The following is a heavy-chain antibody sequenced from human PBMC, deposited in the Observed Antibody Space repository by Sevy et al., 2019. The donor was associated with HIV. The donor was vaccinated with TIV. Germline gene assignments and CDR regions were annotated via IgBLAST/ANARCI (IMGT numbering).Heavy chain of an antibody. V-gene: IGHV3-7*01. CDR2: IKQDGSET. J-gene: IGHJ4*02. CDR3: ATGAFDH. CDR1: WFTFSNYW. Sequence: GGSLRLSCAASWFTFSNYWMNWVRQAPGKGLEWVANIKQDGSETQYVKSVKDRFTISRDKAKNSLYLEMNSLRAEDSAVYYCATGAFDHWGQGTLVTVSS. D-gene: IGHD1-26*01.